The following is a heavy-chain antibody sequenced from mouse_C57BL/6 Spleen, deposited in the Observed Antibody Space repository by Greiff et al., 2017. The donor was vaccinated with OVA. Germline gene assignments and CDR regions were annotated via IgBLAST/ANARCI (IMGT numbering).Heavy chain of an antibody. Sequence: EVQLQQPGPELVKPGASVKIPCKASGYTFTDYNMDWVKQSHGKSLEWIGDINPNNGGTIYNQKFKGKATLTVDKSSSTAYMELRSLTSEDTAVYYCARAGAGDYERGEYYFDYWGQGTTLTVSS. V-gene: IGHV1-18*01. CDR3: ARAGAGDYERGEYYFDY. CDR2: INPNNGGT. D-gene: IGHD2-4*01. J-gene: IGHJ2*01. CDR1: GYTFTDYN.